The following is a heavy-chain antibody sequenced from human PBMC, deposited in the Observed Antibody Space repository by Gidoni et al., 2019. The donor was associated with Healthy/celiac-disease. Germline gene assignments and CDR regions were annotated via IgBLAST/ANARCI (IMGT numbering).Heavy chain of an antibody. CDR3: ARYYYDSSGYYLALDY. CDR1: GFPFSSDS. CDR2: ISSSSSYI. Sequence: EVQLVESGGGLVKPGGSLRLSCAASGFPFSSDSMKWVRQAPGKGLGLVSSISSSSSYIEFAGSVKGRITISRDNDKNSLYLQMNSLGAEETAVYYCARYYYDSSGYYLALDYWGQGTRVTVSS. D-gene: IGHD3-22*01. J-gene: IGHJ4*02. V-gene: IGHV3-21*01.